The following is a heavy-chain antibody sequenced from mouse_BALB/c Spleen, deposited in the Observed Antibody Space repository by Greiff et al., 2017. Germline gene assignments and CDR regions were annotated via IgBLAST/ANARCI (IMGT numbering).Heavy chain of an antibody. D-gene: IGHD2-14*01. V-gene: IGHV10-1*02. CDR1: GFTFNTYA. CDR3: GRAYYRYDPWYFDV. Sequence: EVQLVESGGGLVQPKGSLKLSCAASGFTFNTYAMNWVRQAPGKGLEWVARIRSKSNNYATYYADSVKDRFTISRDDSQSMLYLQMNNLKTEDTAMYYCGRAYYRYDPWYFDVWGGGTTVTVSS. J-gene: IGHJ1*01. CDR2: IRSKSNNYAT.